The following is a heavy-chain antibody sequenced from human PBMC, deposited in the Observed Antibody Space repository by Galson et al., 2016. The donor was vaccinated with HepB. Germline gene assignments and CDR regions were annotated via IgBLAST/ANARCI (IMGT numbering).Heavy chain of an antibody. CDR2: VWYDGSKK. J-gene: IGHJ4*02. D-gene: IGHD5-18*01. V-gene: IGHV3-33*01. CDR3: ARDGSGYSYGLDY. CDR1: GFTFSSYG. Sequence: LRLSCAASGFTFSSYGMHWVRQAPGKGLEWVAVVWYDGSKKYYADSVKGRFTISRGNSKNTLYLQMNSLRAEDQAVYYCARDGSGYSYGLDYWGQGTVVTVSS.